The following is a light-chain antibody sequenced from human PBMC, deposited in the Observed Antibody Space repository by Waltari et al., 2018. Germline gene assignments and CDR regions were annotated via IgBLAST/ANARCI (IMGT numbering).Light chain of an antibody. V-gene: IGLV2-23*02. J-gene: IGLJ3*02. Sequence: QSALTQPASVSGSPGQSITISCTGTSSDVGNYNLVSWYQQHPGKAPKLMIYEVATRPSGVSNRSSGSKSGNTASLTISGLRAEDEADYYCCSYAASSTWVFGGGTKLTVL. CDR2: EVA. CDR1: SSDVGNYNL. CDR3: CSYAASSTWV.